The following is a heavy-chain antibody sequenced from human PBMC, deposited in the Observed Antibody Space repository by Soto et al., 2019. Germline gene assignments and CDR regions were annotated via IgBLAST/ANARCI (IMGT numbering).Heavy chain of an antibody. Sequence: GGSLRLSCAASGFTFSSYSMNWVRQAPGKGLEWVSSISSSSSYIYYADSVKGRFTISRDNAKNSLYLQMNSLRAEDTAVYYCARDYCSSTSCYFIWFDPWGQGTLVTVSS. CDR3: ARDYCSSTSCYFIWFDP. V-gene: IGHV3-21*01. D-gene: IGHD2-2*01. CDR2: ISSSSSYI. J-gene: IGHJ5*02. CDR1: GFTFSSYS.